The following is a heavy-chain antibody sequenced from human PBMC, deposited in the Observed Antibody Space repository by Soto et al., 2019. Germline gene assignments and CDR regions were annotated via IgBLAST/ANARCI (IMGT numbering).Heavy chain of an antibody. D-gene: IGHD4-4*01. CDR2: IRSKAYGGTT. Sequence: PGGSLRLSCTASGFTFGDYAMSWFRQAPGKGLEWVGFIRSKAYGGTTEYAASVKGRFTISRDDSKSIAYLQMNSLKTEDTAVYYCTRDRLMTTVTTWRGYYGMDVWGQGTTVTVSS. V-gene: IGHV3-49*03. J-gene: IGHJ6*02. CDR1: GFTFGDYA. CDR3: TRDRLMTTVTTWRGYYGMDV.